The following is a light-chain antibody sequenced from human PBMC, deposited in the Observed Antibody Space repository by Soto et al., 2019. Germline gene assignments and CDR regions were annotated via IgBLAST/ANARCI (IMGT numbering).Light chain of an antibody. CDR2: DAS. V-gene: IGKV3-11*01. Sequence: EIVLTQSPATLSLSPGERAPLSCRASQSVSSYLAWYQQKPGQAPRLLIYDASNRATGIPARFSGSGSETDFTLTISSLEPEDFAVYYCQQRSNWPPLFTFGHGTKVDIK. CDR3: QQRSNWPPLFT. J-gene: IGKJ3*01. CDR1: QSVSSY.